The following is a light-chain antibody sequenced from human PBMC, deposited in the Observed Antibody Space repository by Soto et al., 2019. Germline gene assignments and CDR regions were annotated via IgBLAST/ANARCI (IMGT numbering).Light chain of an antibody. V-gene: IGKV1-33*01. Sequence: DIQMTQSPSSLSASVGDRVTLTCQASQDITNSLNWYQQKPGKAPKVLIYDASILETGVPSRFSGSGSGTDFTFTISSLQPEDLATYYCQQYDNLPLTFGPGTTVDIE. CDR3: QQYDNLPLT. CDR1: QDITNS. J-gene: IGKJ3*01. CDR2: DAS.